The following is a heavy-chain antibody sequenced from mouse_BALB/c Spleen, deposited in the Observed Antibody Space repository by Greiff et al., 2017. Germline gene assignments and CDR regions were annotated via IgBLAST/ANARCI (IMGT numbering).Heavy chain of an antibody. CDR3: ARVPYGYFDY. J-gene: IGHJ2*01. CDR2: IDPENGNT. V-gene: IGHV14-1*02. Sequence: DVKLQESGAELVRPGALVKLSCKASGFNIKDYYMHWVKQRPEQGLEWIGWIDPENGNTIYDPKFQGKASITADTSSNTAYLQLSSLTSEDTAVYYCARVPYGYFDYWGQGTTLTVSS. D-gene: IGHD1-1*01. CDR1: GFNIKDYY.